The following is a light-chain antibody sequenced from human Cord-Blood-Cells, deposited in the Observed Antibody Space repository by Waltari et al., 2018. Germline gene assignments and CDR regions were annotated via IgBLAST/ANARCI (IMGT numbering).Light chain of an antibody. CDR1: SSDVGGYNY. J-gene: IGLJ3*02. V-gene: IGLV2-14*01. CDR3: SSYTSSSTWV. CDR2: DVS. Sequence: QSALNQPASVSGSPGQSITISCTGTSSDVGGYNYVSWYQQHPGKAPKLMIYDVSNGPSGVSNRFSGSKSGNTASLTISGLQAEDEADYYCSSYTSSSTWVFGGGTKLTVL.